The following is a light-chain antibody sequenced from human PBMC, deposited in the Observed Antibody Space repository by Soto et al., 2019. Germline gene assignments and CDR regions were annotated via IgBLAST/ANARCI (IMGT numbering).Light chain of an antibody. CDR3: CSYVGARRYV. CDR1: SNDVGAYKY. J-gene: IGLJ1*01. CDR2: EVT. Sequence: QSALTQPASVSGSPGQSITISCTGTSNDVGAYKYVSWYQQQPDKAPKLIIYEVTNRPSGVSSRFSGSNSGKTASLTISGLQAEDEADYYCCSYVGARRYVFVIATKLTVL. V-gene: IGLV2-14*01.